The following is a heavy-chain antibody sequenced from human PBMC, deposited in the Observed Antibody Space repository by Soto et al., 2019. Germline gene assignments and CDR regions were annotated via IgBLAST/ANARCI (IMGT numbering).Heavy chain of an antibody. Sequence: VQLVESGGGVVQHGRSLRLSCAASGFSFSDYAMQWVRQAPGKGLEWVAVVTHDGRNTHYADSVKGRFTISRDRSKKTISLEMTSQRAEDTSVYCRGEGGQQWQVSSEVNYWGQGARVTVTS. D-gene: IGHD6-19*01. CDR2: VTHDGRNT. J-gene: IGHJ4*02. CDR3: GEGGQQWQVSSEVNY. V-gene: IGHV3-30*03. CDR1: GFSFSDYA.